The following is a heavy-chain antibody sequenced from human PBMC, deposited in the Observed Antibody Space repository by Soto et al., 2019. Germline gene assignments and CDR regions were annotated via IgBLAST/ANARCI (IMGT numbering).Heavy chain of an antibody. V-gene: IGHV3-48*01. CDR3: ARDLGSSWYPEYFQH. J-gene: IGHJ1*01. CDR2: ISSSSSTI. CDR1: GFTCSSYS. D-gene: IGHD6-13*01. Sequence: PGGSLRLSCAASGFTCSSYSMNWVRQAPGKGLEWVSYISSSSSTIYYADSVKGRFTISRDNAKNSLYLQMNSLRAEDTAVYYCARDLGSSWYPEYFQHWGQGILVTVSS.